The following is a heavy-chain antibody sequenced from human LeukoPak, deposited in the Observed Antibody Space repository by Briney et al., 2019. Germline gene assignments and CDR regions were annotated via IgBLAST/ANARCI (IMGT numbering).Heavy chain of an antibody. CDR2: MYYSGST. V-gene: IGHV4-59*08. CDR3: ARQVVTGYFDF. Sequence: SETLSLTCTFSGGSISNSYWSWIRQPPGKGLEWIGYMYYSGSTNYNPSLKSRVTISVDTSKNQLSLRLSSVTAADTALYYCARQVVTGYFDFWGQGTLVTVSS. J-gene: IGHJ4*02. CDR1: GGSISNSY. D-gene: IGHD2-21*02.